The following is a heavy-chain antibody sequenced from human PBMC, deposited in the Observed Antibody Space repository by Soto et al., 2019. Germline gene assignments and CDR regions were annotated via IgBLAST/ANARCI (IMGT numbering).Heavy chain of an antibody. CDR3: SKDLRPGDLVY. CDR1: GFRFSDFA. Sequence: SLRLSCAGSGFRFSDFAISWVRQAPGKSLEWVSTISASGRATYYADSVKGRFTISRDNSQNMLFLHMDNLRGEDSAQYYCSKDLRPGDLVYWCQGTLVTVSS. CDR2: ISASGRAT. J-gene: IGHJ4*02. D-gene: IGHD1-1*01. V-gene: IGHV3-23*01.